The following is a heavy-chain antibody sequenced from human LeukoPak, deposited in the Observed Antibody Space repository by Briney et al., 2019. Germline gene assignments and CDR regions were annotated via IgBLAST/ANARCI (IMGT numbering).Heavy chain of an antibody. Sequence: ASVKVSCKASGYTFTGYYMHWVRQAPGQGLEWMGWINPNSGGTNYAQKLQGRVTMTTDTSTSTAYMELRSLRSDDTAVYYCARGRDPGYDILGKGAFDIWGQGTMVTVSS. V-gene: IGHV1-2*02. J-gene: IGHJ3*02. CDR1: GYTFTGYY. D-gene: IGHD3-9*01. CDR2: INPNSGGT. CDR3: ARGRDPGYDILGKGAFDI.